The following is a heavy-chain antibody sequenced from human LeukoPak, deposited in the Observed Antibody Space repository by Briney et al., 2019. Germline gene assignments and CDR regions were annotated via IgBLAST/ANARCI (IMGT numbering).Heavy chain of an antibody. J-gene: IGHJ4*02. CDR1: GGSISSGDYY. CDR3: ARAQVYGDLDY. CDR2: IYYSGST. Sequence: SETLSLTCTVSGGSISSGDYYWSWIRQPPGKGLEWIGYIYYSGSTYYNPSLKSRVTISVDTSKNQFSLKLSSVTAADTAVYYCARAQVYGDLDYWGQGTLVTVSS. V-gene: IGHV4-30-4*08. D-gene: IGHD4-17*01.